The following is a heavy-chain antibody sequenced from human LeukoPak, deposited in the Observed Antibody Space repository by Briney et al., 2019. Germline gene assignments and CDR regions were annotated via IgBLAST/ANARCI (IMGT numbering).Heavy chain of an antibody. CDR2: IRSKAYGATP. CDR1: GLTFGDYG. CDR3: SRGSHTRGWSDFDF. J-gene: IGHJ4*02. Sequence: GGSLRLSCTPSGLTFGDYGIIWVRQAPGKGLGWVGFIRSKAYGATPEYAASVKGRFTISRDDSQSIAYLQMDSLKSEDTALYYCSRGSHTRGWSDFDFWGQGTLVIVSS. V-gene: IGHV3-49*04. D-gene: IGHD6-19*01.